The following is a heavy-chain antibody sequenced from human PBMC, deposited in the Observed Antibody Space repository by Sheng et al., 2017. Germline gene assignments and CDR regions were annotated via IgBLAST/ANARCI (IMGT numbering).Heavy chain of an antibody. J-gene: IGHJ4*02. D-gene: IGHD3-16*01. CDR2: ISYDGSNK. CDR1: GFTFSSYA. CDR3: AREGGNYFDY. Sequence: VQLVESGGDLVQPGRSLRLSCAASGFTFSSYAMHWVRQAPGKGLEWVAVISYDGSNKYYADSVKGRFTISRDNSKNTLYLQMNSLRAEDTAVYYCAREGGNYFDYWGQGTLVTVSS. V-gene: IGHV3-30*04.